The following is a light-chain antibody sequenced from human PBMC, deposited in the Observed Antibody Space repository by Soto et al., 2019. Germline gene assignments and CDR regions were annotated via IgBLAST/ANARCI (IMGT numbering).Light chain of an antibody. CDR3: QHYRSSWT. Sequence: EIVLTQSPGTLSLSPGERATLSCRASQSVSSSFLAWYQQKPGQPPRLLIYGTSSRATGIPERFSGSGSGTDFTLTFSRLEPEDFAVYYCQHYRSSWTFGRGTKVEVK. CDR2: GTS. J-gene: IGKJ1*01. CDR1: QSVSSSF. V-gene: IGKV3-20*01.